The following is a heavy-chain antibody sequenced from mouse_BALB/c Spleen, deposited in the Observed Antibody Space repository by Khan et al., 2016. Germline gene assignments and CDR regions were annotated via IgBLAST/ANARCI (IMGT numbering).Heavy chain of an antibody. CDR3: ARARDGFSFDN. J-gene: IGHJ2*01. D-gene: IGHD2-3*01. CDR1: GYTFTSYW. V-gene: IGHV1-74*01. Sequence: QVQLQQPGAELVRPGASVKLSCKASGYTFTSYWMHWVKQSPEKGLEWIGRIVPYDSDTLYNQKFKDKAILTVDKSSSTAYMQLTSLTSGDSALYYCARARDGFSFDNWGHGTTLTVSA. CDR2: IVPYDSDT.